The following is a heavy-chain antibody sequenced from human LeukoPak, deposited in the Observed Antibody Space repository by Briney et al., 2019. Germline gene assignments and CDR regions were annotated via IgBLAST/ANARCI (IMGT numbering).Heavy chain of an antibody. Sequence: GGFLRLSCAASGFTFSSYSMNWVRLAPGKGLEWVSYIGSSSGSIYYADSVKGRFTISRDNAKNSLYLQMNSLRPEDTAVFYCARSRNGWYFDYWGQGTLVTVSS. CDR3: ARSRNGWYFDY. CDR1: GFTFSSYS. V-gene: IGHV3-48*01. CDR2: IGSSSGSI. J-gene: IGHJ4*02. D-gene: IGHD5-24*01.